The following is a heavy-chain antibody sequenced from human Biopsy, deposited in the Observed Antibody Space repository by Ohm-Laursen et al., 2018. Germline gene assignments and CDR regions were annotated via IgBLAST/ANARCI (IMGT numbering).Heavy chain of an antibody. V-gene: IGHV3-11*01. CDR3: ARNVRLEMTDHSGVTTYSRYFAMDA. J-gene: IGHJ6*02. CDR2: ISPSSTTI. CDR1: GFTFTDYD. D-gene: IGHD1-1*01. Sequence: SLRLSCTASGFTFTDYDISWVRHVPGQGLEWLALISPSSTTIYYADSVRGRFFISRDDAKNSVSLEMSSLRADDTALYFCARNVRLEMTDHSGVTTYSRYFAMDARGRGTTVTVSS.